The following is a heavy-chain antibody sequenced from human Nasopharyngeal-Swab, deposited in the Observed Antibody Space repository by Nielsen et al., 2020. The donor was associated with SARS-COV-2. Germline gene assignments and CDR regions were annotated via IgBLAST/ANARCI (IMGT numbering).Heavy chain of an antibody. Sequence: WVRQAPGQRLEWMGWINAGNGNTKYSQKFQGRVTTTRDTSASTAYMELSSLRSEDTAVYYCARDRPTSYYYYGMDVWGQGTTVTVSS. CDR3: ARDRPTSYYYYGMDV. V-gene: IGHV1-3*01. J-gene: IGHJ6*02. CDR2: INAGNGNT.